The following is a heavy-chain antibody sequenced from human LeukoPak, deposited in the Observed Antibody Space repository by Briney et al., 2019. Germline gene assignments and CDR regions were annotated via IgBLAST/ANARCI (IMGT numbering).Heavy chain of an antibody. V-gene: IGHV3-21*01. J-gene: IGHJ4*02. CDR3: ASVKDGYYYDSSGYHYVY. D-gene: IGHD3-22*01. CDR2: ISSSSSYI. CDR1: GFTFSSYS. Sequence: GGSLRLSCAASGFTFSSYSMNWVRQAPGKGLEWVSSISSSSSYIYYAASVKGLFTISSDNAKNSLLLQMNSLRDEDTAVYYCASVKDGYYYDSSGYHYVYWGQGTLVTVSS.